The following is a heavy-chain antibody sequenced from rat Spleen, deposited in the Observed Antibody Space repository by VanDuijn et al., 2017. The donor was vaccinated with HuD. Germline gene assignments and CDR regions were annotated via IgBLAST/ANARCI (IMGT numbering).Heavy chain of an antibody. CDR2: ISTGGGST. CDR3: AKESYLQPLFDH. V-gene: IGHV5-27*01. Sequence: EVQLVESDGGLVQPGRSLKLSCVASGFTFSDYYMAWVRQAPTKGLEWVAYISTGGGSTYYRDSVKGRFTFSRDNARGTLYLQMDSLRSEDTATYYCAKESYLQPLFDHWGQGVMVTVSS. CDR1: GFTFSDYY. J-gene: IGHJ2*01. D-gene: IGHD1-12*01.